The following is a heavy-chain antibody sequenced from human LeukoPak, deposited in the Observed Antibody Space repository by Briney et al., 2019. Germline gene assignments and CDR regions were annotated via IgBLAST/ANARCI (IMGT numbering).Heavy chain of an antibody. CDR3: ARGGDSSGYYLEYNWFDP. J-gene: IGHJ5*02. CDR2: IYYSGST. Sequence: PSETLSLTCAVYGGSFSGYYWSWIRQPPGKGLEWIGYIYYSGSTNYNPSLKSRVTISVDSSKNQFSLKLSSVTAADTAVYYCARGGDSSGYYLEYNWFDPWGQGTLVTVSS. V-gene: IGHV4-59*01. D-gene: IGHD3-22*01. CDR1: GGSFSGYY.